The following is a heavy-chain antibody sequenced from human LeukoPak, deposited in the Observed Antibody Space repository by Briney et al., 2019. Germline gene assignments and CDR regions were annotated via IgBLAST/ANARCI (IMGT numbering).Heavy chain of an antibody. CDR3: ARAGYSYGPDPFDY. D-gene: IGHD5-18*01. CDR1: GFTFSSYA. CDR2: ISSNGGST. V-gene: IGHV3-64*01. J-gene: IGHJ4*02. Sequence: GGSLRLSCAASGFTFSSYAMHWVRRAPGKGLEYVSAISSNGGSTHYANSVKGRFTISRDNSKNTLYLQMGSLRAEDMAVYYCARAGYSYGPDPFDYWGQGTLVTVSS.